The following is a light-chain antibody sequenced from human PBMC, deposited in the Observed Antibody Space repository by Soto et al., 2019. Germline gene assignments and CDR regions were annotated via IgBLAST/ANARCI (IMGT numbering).Light chain of an antibody. CDR1: SSNIGRNS. CDR2: SSD. CDR3: AAWDDSLNDYV. V-gene: IGLV1-44*01. J-gene: IGLJ1*01. Sequence: QSVLTQPPSASGTPGQRVTISCSGSSSNIGRNSVNWYQQLPGTAPKLLIYSSDQRPSGVPDRLSGSKSGTSASLAISGLQSEDEADYYCAAWDDSLNDYVFGTGTKLTVL.